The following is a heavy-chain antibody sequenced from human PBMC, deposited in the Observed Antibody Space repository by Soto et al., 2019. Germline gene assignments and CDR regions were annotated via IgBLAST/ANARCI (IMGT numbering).Heavy chain of an antibody. V-gene: IGHV3-30*18. CDR3: AKEEEKYYYDSPGAFDI. CDR2: ISYDGSNK. Sequence: QVQLVESGGGVVQPGRSLRLSCAASGFTFSSYGMHWVRQAPGKGLEWVAVISYDGSNKYYADSVKGRFTISRDNSKNPLYLQMNSLRAADTAVYYCAKEEEKYYYDSPGAFDIWGPGTMVTVSS. J-gene: IGHJ3*02. D-gene: IGHD3-22*01. CDR1: GFTFSSYG.